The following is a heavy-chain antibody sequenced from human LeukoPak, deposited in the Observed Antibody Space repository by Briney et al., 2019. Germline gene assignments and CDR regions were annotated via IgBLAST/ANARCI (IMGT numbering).Heavy chain of an antibody. Sequence: GGSLRLYCAASGFTVSSNYMSWVRQAPGKGLEWVSVIYSGGSTYYADSVKGRFTISRDNSKNTLYLQMNSLRAEDTAVYYCARGTSGSYYVVDYWGQGTLVTVSS. CDR3: ARGTSGSYYVVDY. D-gene: IGHD3-22*01. J-gene: IGHJ4*02. CDR1: GFTVSSNY. V-gene: IGHV3-66*01. CDR2: IYSGGST.